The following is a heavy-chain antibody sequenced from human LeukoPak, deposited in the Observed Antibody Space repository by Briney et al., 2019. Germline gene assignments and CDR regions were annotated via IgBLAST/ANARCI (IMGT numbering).Heavy chain of an antibody. CDR3: ARDPTVRYFDWLLAGWFDP. CDR2: INSDSSST. Sequence: PGGSLRLSCAASGFTFSSYWMHWVRHAPGKGLVWVSRINSDSSSTSYADSVKGRFTISRDNPKNTLYLQMNSLRAEDTAVYYCARDPTVRYFDWLLAGWFDPWGQGTLVTVSS. CDR1: GFTFSSYW. V-gene: IGHV3-74*01. J-gene: IGHJ5*02. D-gene: IGHD3-9*01.